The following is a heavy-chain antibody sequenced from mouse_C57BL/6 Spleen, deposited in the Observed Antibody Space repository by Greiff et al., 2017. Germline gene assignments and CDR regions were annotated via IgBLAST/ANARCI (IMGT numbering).Heavy chain of an antibody. J-gene: IGHJ1*03. CDR3: ASITTVSYWYFDV. V-gene: IGHV1-61*01. Sequence: QVQLQQPGAELVRPGSSVKLSCKASGYTFTSYWMDWVKQRPGQGLEWIGNIYPSASETHYNHKFKDKATLTVDKSPSTAYMQLSSLTSEDSAVYYCASITTVSYWYFDVWGTGTTVTVSS. CDR1: GYTFTSYW. CDR2: IYPSASET. D-gene: IGHD1-1*01.